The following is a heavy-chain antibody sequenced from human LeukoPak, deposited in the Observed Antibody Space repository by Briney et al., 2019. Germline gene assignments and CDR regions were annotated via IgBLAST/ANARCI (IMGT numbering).Heavy chain of an antibody. CDR2: IAHHGNNK. V-gene: IGHV3-30*02. D-gene: IGHD2-8*02. J-gene: IGHJ4*02. Sequence: GGSLRLPCGASGFTFSSSAMHWVRQGPGKGLEWVAYIAHHGNNKYYADSVKGRFTISRDNSKGSLYLQMDSLRADDTAVYYCAKDGSWSCTDWGQGTLVRVSS. CDR3: AKDGSWSCTD. CDR1: GFTFSSSA.